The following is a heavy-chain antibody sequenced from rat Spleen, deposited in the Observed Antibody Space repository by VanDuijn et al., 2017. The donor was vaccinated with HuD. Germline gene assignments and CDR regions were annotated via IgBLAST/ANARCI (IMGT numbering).Heavy chain of an antibody. D-gene: IGHD4-3*01. J-gene: IGHJ2*01. CDR2: ITNSGGST. CDR1: GFTFSNYG. CDR3: TTLNSGHGD. V-gene: IGHV5-27*01. Sequence: EVQLVESGGGLVQPGRSLKLSCAASGFTFSNYGMAWVRQAPTKGLEWVASITNSGGSTYYRDSVKGRFTISRDNAKSTLYLQMDSLRSEDTATYYCTTLNSGHGDWGQGVMVTVSS.